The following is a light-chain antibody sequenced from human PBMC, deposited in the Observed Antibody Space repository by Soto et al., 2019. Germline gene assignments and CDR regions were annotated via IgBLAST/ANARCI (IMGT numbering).Light chain of an antibody. V-gene: IGKV4-1*01. Sequence: DIVMTQSPDSLAVSLGERATINCKSSQSGLHSSNNKNYLSWYQQTPGQPPKLLIYWASIRESGVTDRFSGSGSGTDFTLTISSLQAEDVAVYYCQQYYSSPSITFGQGTRLEIK. CDR1: QSGLHSSNNKNY. CDR3: QQYYSSPSIT. J-gene: IGKJ5*01. CDR2: WAS.